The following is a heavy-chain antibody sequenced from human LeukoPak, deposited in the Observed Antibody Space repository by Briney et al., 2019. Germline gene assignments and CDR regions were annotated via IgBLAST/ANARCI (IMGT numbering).Heavy chain of an antibody. J-gene: IGHJ4*02. CDR2: INPSGGST. Sequence: ASVKVSCKASGYTFTSYYMHWVRQAPGQGLEWMGIINPSGGSTSYAQKFQGRVTMTRDTSTSTVYMELSSLRSEDTAVYYCARDKGQGVVVTAYFDYWGQGTLVIVSS. V-gene: IGHV1-46*01. D-gene: IGHD2-21*02. CDR3: ARDKGQGVVVTAYFDY. CDR1: GYTFTSYY.